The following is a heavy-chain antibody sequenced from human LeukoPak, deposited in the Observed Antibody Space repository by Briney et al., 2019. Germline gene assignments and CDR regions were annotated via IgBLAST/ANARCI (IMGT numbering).Heavy chain of an antibody. CDR2: ISGSGGST. J-gene: IGHJ3*02. D-gene: IGHD1-1*01. CDR3: AKDTTLVLDAFDI. Sequence: GGSLRLSCAVSGFTLSSYAMSWVRQAPGKGLEWVSGISGSGGSTYYADSVKGRFTISRDNSKSTLYLQVNSLRAEDTAVYYCAKDTTLVLDAFDIWGQGTRVTVSS. CDR1: GFTLSSYA. V-gene: IGHV3-23*01.